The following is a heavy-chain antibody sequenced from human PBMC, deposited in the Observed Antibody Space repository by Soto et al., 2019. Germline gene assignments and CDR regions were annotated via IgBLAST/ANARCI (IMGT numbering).Heavy chain of an antibody. D-gene: IGHD5-18*01. V-gene: IGHV4-34*01. CDR2: INHSGST. Sequence: QVQLQQWGAGLLKPSETLSLTCAVYGGSFSGYYWSWIRQPPGKGLEWIGEINHSGSTNYNPSLKSLVTISVDTSENQFSLKRSSVTAADTAVDYCARGEGGSSYGYFDYWGRGTLVTVCS. CDR3: ARGEGGSSYGYFDY. CDR1: GGSFSGYY. J-gene: IGHJ4*02.